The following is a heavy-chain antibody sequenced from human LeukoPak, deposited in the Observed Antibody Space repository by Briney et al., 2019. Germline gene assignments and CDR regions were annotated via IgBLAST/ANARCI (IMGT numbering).Heavy chain of an antibody. Sequence: GGSLRLSCAASGFTFSNYWMHWVRQAPGKGLVWVSRINSDGIRTNYADSVKGRFTISRDNAENTPYLQMNSLRAEDTAVYYCARGGYGAYYFDLWGRGTLVTVSS. D-gene: IGHD4-17*01. CDR1: GFTFSNYW. CDR2: INSDGIRT. CDR3: ARGGYGAYYFDL. V-gene: IGHV3-74*01. J-gene: IGHJ2*01.